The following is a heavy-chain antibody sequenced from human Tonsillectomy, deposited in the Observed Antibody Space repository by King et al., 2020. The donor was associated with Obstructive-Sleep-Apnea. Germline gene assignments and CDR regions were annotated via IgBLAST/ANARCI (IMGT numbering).Heavy chain of an antibody. D-gene: IGHD1-26*01. CDR2: INHIGST. V-gene: IGHV4-34*01. CDR1: GGSFSGYY. J-gene: IGHJ4*02. Sequence: VQLQQWGAGLLKPSETLSLTCAVYGGSFSGYYWSWIRQPPGKGLEWIGEINHIGSTNYNPSLKSRVTISVETSTNKFSLKRSSVTAADTAVYYCASLHSGSYHYFDYWGQGTLVTVSS. CDR3: ASLHSGSYHYFDY.